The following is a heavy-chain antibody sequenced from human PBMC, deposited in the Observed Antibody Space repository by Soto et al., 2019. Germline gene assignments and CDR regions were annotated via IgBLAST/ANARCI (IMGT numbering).Heavy chain of an antibody. CDR1: VFTCSSYG. Sequence: WWSLRLSCAASVFTCSSYGMHWFRQAPGKGLEWVAVISYDGTNKYYADSVKGRFTISRDNSKNTLYLQMNSLRAEDTAVYYCAKEFYDFWSGQYKGYAFDIWGQGTMVTVSS. V-gene: IGHV3-30*18. D-gene: IGHD3-3*01. CDR3: AKEFYDFWSGQYKGYAFDI. J-gene: IGHJ3*02. CDR2: ISYDGTNK.